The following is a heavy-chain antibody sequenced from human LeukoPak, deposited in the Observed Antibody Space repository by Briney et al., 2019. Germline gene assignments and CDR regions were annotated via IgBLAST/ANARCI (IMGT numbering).Heavy chain of an antibody. CDR1: GFTFSSYA. V-gene: IGHV3-23*01. D-gene: IGHD3-10*01. CDR3: ARVMSYYGSGSYRY. Sequence: TGGSLRLSCAASGFTFSSYAMSWVRQAPGKGLEWVSAISGTAGSTYYADSVKGRFTISRDNAKNSLYLQMNSLRAEDTALYYCARVMSYYGSGSYRYWGQGTLVTVSS. J-gene: IGHJ4*02. CDR2: ISGTAGST.